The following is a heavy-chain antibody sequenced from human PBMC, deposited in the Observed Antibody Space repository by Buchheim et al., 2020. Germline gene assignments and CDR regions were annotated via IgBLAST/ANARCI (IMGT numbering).Heavy chain of an antibody. CDR1: GGSISSGGYY. CDR2: IYYSGST. D-gene: IGHD6-13*01. J-gene: IGHJ4*02. CDR3: ATGRVETVSDSSSWYFAGTFDY. V-gene: IGHV4-31*03. Sequence: QVQLQESGPGLVKPSQTLSLTCTVSGGSISSGGYYWSWIRQHPGKGLEWIGYIYYSGSTYYNPSLKSRVTISVDTSKNQFSLKLSSVTAADTAVYYCATGRVETVSDSSSWYFAGTFDYWGQGTL.